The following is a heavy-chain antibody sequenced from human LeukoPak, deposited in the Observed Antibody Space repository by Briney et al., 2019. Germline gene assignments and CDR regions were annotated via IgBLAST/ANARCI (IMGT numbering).Heavy chain of an antibody. CDR2: IYYSGST. D-gene: IGHD5-12*01. Sequence: ASETLSLTCTVSGGSVSSGSYYWSWLRQPPGKGLEWIGYIYYSGSTNYNPSLKRRFTISVNTSKNQFSLKLSSVTAADTAVYYCARGDIVATHFDYWGQGTLVTVSS. J-gene: IGHJ4*02. V-gene: IGHV4-61*01. CDR3: ARGDIVATHFDY. CDR1: GGSVSSGSYY.